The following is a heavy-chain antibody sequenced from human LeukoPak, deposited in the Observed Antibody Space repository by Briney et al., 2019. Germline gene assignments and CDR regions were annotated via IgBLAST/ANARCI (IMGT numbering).Heavy chain of an antibody. CDR1: GYTFTSYY. CDR2: INPSGGST. Sequence: ASVKVSCKASGYTFTSYYMHWVRQAPGQGLEWMGIINPSGGSTSYAQKFQGRVTMTRDMSTSTVYMELSSLRSGDTAVYYCARGIGDRFRLQHVIDYWGQGTLVTVSS. V-gene: IGHV1-46*01. CDR3: ARGIGDRFRLQHVIDY. D-gene: IGHD2-21*02. J-gene: IGHJ4*02.